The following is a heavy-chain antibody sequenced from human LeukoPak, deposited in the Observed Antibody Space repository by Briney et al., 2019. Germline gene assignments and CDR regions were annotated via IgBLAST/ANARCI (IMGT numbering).Heavy chain of an antibody. D-gene: IGHD3-22*01. CDR2: ILPVSNTA. V-gene: IGHV1-69*06. Sequence: ASVKVSCKASGGSFSNFGISWVRQAPGQGLEWMGGILPVSNTANNAQNFQGRVTFTADTSTGTAYIELSSLRSEDTAVYYCARADRYYYDSSGPLGPWGQGTLVTVSS. CDR1: GGSFSNFG. J-gene: IGHJ5*02. CDR3: ARADRYYYDSSGPLGP.